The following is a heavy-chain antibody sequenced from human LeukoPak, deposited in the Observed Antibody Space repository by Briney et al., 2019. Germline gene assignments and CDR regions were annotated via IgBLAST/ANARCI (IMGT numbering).Heavy chain of an antibody. CDR1: GFTFSGSA. CDR2: IRSKANSYTT. D-gene: IGHD3-22*01. CDR3: SRTPDFYDASAYYLDY. V-gene: IGHV3-73*01. Sequence: GGSLRLSCAASGFTFSGSAIHWVRQASGKGLEWVGRIRSKANSYTTTYDASLKGRFSISRDDSKNTAYLQIYSLKTEDTAMFYRSRTPDFYDASAYYLDYWGQGILVIVSS. J-gene: IGHJ4*02.